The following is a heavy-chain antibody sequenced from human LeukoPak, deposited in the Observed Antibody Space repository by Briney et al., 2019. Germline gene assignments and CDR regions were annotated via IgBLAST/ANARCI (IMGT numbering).Heavy chain of an antibody. CDR1: GYTFMNYA. D-gene: IGHD1-26*01. Sequence: ASVKVSCKASGYTFMNYAITWVRQAPGQGLEWMGCISASSGTTYFAPNLQGRVIMTTDTSTSTAYMELRSLTSDDTAVYYCAREPLKGASYPVGWFDPWGQGTLVTVSS. J-gene: IGHJ5*02. CDR3: AREPLKGASYPVGWFDP. V-gene: IGHV1-18*01. CDR2: ISASSGTT.